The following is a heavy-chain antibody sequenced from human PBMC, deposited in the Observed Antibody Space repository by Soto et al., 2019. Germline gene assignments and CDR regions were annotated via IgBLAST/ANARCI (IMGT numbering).Heavy chain of an antibody. CDR3: ARSLEDIVVVPAALYYYYYGMDV. V-gene: IGHV1-69*01. CDR2: IIPIFGTA. Sequence: QVQLVQSGAEVKKPGSSVKVSCKASGGTFSSYAISWVRQAPGQGLEWMGGIIPIFGTANYAQKFQGRVTITADESTSTAYMELSSLRAEDTAVYYCARSLEDIVVVPAALYYYYYGMDVWGQGTTVTVSS. CDR1: GGTFSSYA. J-gene: IGHJ6*02. D-gene: IGHD2-2*01.